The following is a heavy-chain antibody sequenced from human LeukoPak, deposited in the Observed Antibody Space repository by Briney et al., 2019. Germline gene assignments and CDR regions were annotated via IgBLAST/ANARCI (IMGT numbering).Heavy chain of an antibody. J-gene: IGHJ6*03. CDR2: IYYRGST. V-gene: IGHV4-59*01. Sequence: PSETLSLTCTVSGGSISSYYWSWIRQPPGKGREWIGYIYYRGSTNYNPSLKSRVTISVDTSKNQFSLKLSSVTAADTAVYYCARESPYCSSTSCPYYYYYYYMDVWGKGTTVTVSS. CDR1: GGSISSYY. CDR3: ARESPYCSSTSCPYYYYYYYMDV. D-gene: IGHD2-2*01.